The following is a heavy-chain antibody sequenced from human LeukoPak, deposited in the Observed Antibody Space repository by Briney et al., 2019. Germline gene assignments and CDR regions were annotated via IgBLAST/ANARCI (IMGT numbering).Heavy chain of an antibody. J-gene: IGHJ4*02. CDR3: ARSPATSWLNFDY. D-gene: IGHD2-2*01. Sequence: PSETLSLTCAVYVESFSDHYWTWIRQPPGKGLEWIGEIHHIGSTNYRLSLKSRVTISVDRSKNQFSLKLTSATAADTAVYYCARSPATSWLNFDYWGEGSLVTVSS. CDR1: VESFSDHY. CDR2: IHHIGST. V-gene: IGHV4-34*01.